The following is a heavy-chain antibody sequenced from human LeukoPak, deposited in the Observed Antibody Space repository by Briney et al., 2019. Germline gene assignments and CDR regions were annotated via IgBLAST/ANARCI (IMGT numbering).Heavy chain of an antibody. CDR3: ARDSAVAGRYNWFDP. D-gene: IGHD6-19*01. Sequence: EASVKVSCKASGYTFTSYGISWVRQAPGQGLEWMGWISAYNGNTNYAQKLQGRVTMTTDTSTSTAYMELRSLRSDDTAVYYCARDSAVAGRYNWFDPWGQGTLVTVSS. V-gene: IGHV1-18*01. J-gene: IGHJ5*02. CDR2: ISAYNGNT. CDR1: GYTFTSYG.